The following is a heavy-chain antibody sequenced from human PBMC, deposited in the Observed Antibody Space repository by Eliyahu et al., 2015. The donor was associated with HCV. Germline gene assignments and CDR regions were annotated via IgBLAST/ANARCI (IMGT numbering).Heavy chain of an antibody. CDR2: INQDGSVK. Sequence: EVQLVESGGGLVQPGGSLTLSCVTSGFTFNTYWMTWVRQTPGGGLGWVANINQDGSVKFYVDSVKGRFTVSRDNPKNSLYLQMNSLRAEDTAVYYCARDTWGSTWGDKLYWGQGALVSVSS. CDR1: GFTFNTYW. CDR3: ARDTWGSTWGDKLY. V-gene: IGHV3-7*01. J-gene: IGHJ4*02. D-gene: IGHD3-16*01.